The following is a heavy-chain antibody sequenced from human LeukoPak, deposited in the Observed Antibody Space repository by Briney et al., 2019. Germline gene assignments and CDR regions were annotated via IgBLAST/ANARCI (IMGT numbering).Heavy chain of an antibody. Sequence: GGSLRLSCAASGFTFSSYAMHWVRQAPGKGLEWVSYISSSGSTIYYADSVKGRFTISRDNAKNSLYLQMNSLRAEDTAVYYCARDGPQQQLEIDYWGQGTLVTVSS. D-gene: IGHD6-13*01. CDR2: ISSSGSTI. CDR3: ARDGPQQQLEIDY. V-gene: IGHV3-48*04. J-gene: IGHJ4*02. CDR1: GFTFSSYA.